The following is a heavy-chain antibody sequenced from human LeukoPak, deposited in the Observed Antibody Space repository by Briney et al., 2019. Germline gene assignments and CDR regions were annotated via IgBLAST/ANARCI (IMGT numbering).Heavy chain of an antibody. CDR1: KFTFANYA. CDR3: AKMKGGFDYMDV. V-gene: IGHV3-23*01. J-gene: IGHJ6*03. CDR2: ISGSGGST. Sequence: PGGSRRLSCAASKFTFANYAMAWVRQAPGQGLEWVSAISGSGGSTYYADSVKGRFTISRDNSKNTLYLQMNSLRAEDTAVYYCAKMKGGFDYMDVWGKGTTVTVSS. D-gene: IGHD2-15*01.